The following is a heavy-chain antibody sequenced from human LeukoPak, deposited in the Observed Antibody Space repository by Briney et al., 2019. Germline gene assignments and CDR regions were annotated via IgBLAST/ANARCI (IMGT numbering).Heavy chain of an antibody. V-gene: IGHV4-30-4*08. J-gene: IGHJ4*02. CDR2: IYYSGST. D-gene: IGHD4-23*01. CDR1: GGSISSGAYY. Sequence: SETLSLTCTVSGGSISSGAYYWSWIRQPPGKGLEWIGYIYYSGSTYYNPSLKSRVTISVDTSKNQFSLKLSSVTAADTAVCYCAREPYGGGFDYWGQGTLVTVSS. CDR3: AREPYGGGFDY.